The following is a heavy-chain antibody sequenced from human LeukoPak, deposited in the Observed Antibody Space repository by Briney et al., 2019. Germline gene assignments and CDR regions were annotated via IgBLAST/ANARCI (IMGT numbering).Heavy chain of an antibody. CDR3: ARDGAEFSGTAMVDY. D-gene: IGHD5-18*01. CDR2: ISPTGSTT. CDR1: GFSFSGHW. V-gene: IGHV3-74*01. J-gene: IGHJ4*02. Sequence: GGSLRLSCTASGFSFSGHWMHWARQLPGKGLVWVSRISPTGSTTSYADSVKGRFTVSRDNAKNTLYLQVNNLRAEDTAVYYCARDGAEFSGTAMVDYWGQGTLVTVSS.